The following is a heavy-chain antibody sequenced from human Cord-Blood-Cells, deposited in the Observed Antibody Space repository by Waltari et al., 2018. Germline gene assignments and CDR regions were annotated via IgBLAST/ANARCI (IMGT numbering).Heavy chain of an antibody. Sequence: EVQLVESGGGLVQPGGSLRLSCAASGFTFSSYWMSWVRQAPGKGLEGVANKKPDGSEKYYVDSAKGRLTITVENAKNSLYLQKNCRRAEDTAVYYCARAWDYYYMDVWGKGTTVTVSS. V-gene: IGHV3-7*01. CDR1: GFTFSSYW. CDR2: KKPDGSEK. J-gene: IGHJ6*03. D-gene: IGHD7-27*01. CDR3: ARAWDYYYMDV.